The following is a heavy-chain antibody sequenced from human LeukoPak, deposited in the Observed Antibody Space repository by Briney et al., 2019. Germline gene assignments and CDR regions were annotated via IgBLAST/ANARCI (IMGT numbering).Heavy chain of an antibody. Sequence: PSETLSLTCTVSGGSVSSGSYYWSWIRQPPGKGLEWIGYIYYSGSTNYNPSLKSRVTISVDTSKNQFSLKLSSVTAADTAVYYCARGAVAGSIDYWGQGTLVTVSS. D-gene: IGHD6-19*01. CDR1: GGSVSSGSYY. CDR2: IYYSGST. V-gene: IGHV4-61*01. CDR3: ARGAVAGSIDY. J-gene: IGHJ4*02.